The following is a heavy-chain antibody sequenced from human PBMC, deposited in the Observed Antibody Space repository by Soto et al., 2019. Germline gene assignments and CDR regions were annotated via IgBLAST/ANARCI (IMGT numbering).Heavy chain of an antibody. CDR2: IYYSGST. CDR3: ARDGEAGDGFDY. V-gene: IGHV4-31*03. Sequence: SETLSLTCTVSGGSIISGGYCFSWIRQHPGKGLEWIGYIYYSGSTYYNPSLKSRVTISVDTSKNQFSLKLSSVTAADTAVYYCARDGEAGDGFDYWGQGTLVTVSS. J-gene: IGHJ4*02. D-gene: IGHD7-27*01. CDR1: GGSIISGGYC.